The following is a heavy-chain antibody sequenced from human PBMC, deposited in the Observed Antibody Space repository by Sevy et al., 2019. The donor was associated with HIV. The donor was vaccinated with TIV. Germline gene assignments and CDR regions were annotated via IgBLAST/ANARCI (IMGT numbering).Heavy chain of an antibody. Sequence: SQTLSLTCVISGDSVSSNSAAWNWIRQSPSRGLEWLGRTYYRSRWYNDYAVSVKSRIIINPDTSKNQLSLQLNSVTPEDTAVYYCARGDYYGSGSFYYYYGMDVWGQGTSVTVSS. J-gene: IGHJ6*02. D-gene: IGHD3-10*01. CDR1: GDSVSSNSAA. CDR2: TYYRSRWYN. CDR3: ARGDYYGSGSFYYYYGMDV. V-gene: IGHV6-1*01.